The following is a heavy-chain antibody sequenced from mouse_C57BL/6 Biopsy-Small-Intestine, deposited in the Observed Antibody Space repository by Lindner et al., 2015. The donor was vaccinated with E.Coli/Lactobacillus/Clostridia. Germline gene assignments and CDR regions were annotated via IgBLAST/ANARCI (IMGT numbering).Heavy chain of an antibody. Sequence: VQLQESGPELVKPGTSLKMSCKASGYTFTNYVMHWVRQKPGQGLEWIGYINSYNDDTNYNEKFKGKATLTSDKSSSTAYMELSSLTSEDSAVYYCARYGPYYTLDYWGQGTSVIVSS. D-gene: IGHD1-1*02. J-gene: IGHJ4*01. CDR3: ARYGPYYTLDY. CDR2: INSYNDDT. CDR1: GYTFTNYV. V-gene: IGHV1-14*01.